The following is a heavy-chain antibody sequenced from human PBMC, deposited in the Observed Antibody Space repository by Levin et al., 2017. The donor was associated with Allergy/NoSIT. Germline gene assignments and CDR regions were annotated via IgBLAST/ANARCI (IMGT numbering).Heavy chain of an antibody. Sequence: SQTLSLTCAVSGGSFSGSYWRWIRQPPGKGLEWIGEINHSGSTHYNPSLKSRVTISIDTSKNHFSLKLSSVTAADTAIYFCARAVGLGSVEDYYYGMDVWGQGTTVTVSS. V-gene: IGHV4-34*01. CDR3: ARAVGLGSVEDYYYGMDV. CDR2: INHSGST. CDR1: GGSFSGSY. J-gene: IGHJ6*02.